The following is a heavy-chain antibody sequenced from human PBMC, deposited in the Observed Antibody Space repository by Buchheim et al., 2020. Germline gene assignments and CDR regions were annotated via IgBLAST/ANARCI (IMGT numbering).Heavy chain of an antibody. CDR3: ARAISQLGYCSGGSCHRWFDP. J-gene: IGHJ5*02. Sequence: QVQLVQSGAEVKKPGSSVKVSCKASGGTFSSYAISWVRQAPGQGLEWMGGIIPIFGTANYAQKFQGRVTITADESTSTAYMELSSLRSEGTAVYYCARAISQLGYCSGGSCHRWFDPWGQGTL. CDR1: GGTFSSYA. V-gene: IGHV1-69*12. CDR2: IIPIFGTA. D-gene: IGHD2-15*01.